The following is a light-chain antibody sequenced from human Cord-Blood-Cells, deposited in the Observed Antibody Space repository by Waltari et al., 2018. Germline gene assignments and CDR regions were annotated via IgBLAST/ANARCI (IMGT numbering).Light chain of an antibody. CDR3: QQYGSSPLT. V-gene: IGKV3-20*01. J-gene: IGKJ4*01. CDR1: QSVSSSY. Sequence: EIMLTQSPGTLSLAPGERATLSCRASQSVSSSYLAWYQQKPGQAPRLLIYGASSRATGIPARFSGSGSGTDFTLTISSLEPEDFAVYYCQQYGSSPLTFGEGTKVEIK. CDR2: GAS.